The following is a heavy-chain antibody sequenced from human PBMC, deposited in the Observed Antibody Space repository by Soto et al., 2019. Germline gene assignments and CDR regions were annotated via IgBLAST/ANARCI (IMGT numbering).Heavy chain of an antibody. J-gene: IGHJ4*02. CDR3: ASGIVGAKEQAY. D-gene: IGHD1-26*01. V-gene: IGHV3-53*01. Sequence: GSLRISCAASGFSVSSNYMSWVRQAPGKGLEWVSVIYSGGSTYYADSVKGRFTISRDNSKNTLYLQMNSLRAEDTAVYYCASGIVGAKEQAYWGQGTLVTVSS. CDR2: IYSGGST. CDR1: GFSVSSNY.